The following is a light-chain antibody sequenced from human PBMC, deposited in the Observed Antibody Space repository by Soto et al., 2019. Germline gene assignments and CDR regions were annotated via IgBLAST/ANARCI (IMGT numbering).Light chain of an antibody. CDR3: LSYTRSSPPHV. CDR2: EVS. Sequence: QSVLTQPASVSGSPGQSITISCTGTSSDVGGYNYVSWYQQHPGKAPKLMIYEVSNRPSGVSNRFSGSKSANTASLTISGLQPHDEPHYYCLSYTRSSPPHVFGTGTKLTVL. CDR1: SSDVGGYNY. J-gene: IGLJ1*01. V-gene: IGLV2-14*01.